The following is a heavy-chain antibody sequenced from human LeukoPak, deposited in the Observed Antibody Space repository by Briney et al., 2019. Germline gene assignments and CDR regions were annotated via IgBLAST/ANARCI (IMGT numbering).Heavy chain of an antibody. CDR1: GGYISGYY. D-gene: IGHD2/OR15-2a*01. J-gene: IGHJ4*02. Sequence: NTSETLSLTCTVSGGYISGYYWSWIRQPAGKGLDWIGRIYTSGSTNYNPSLQSRVTISVDKSKNLFSLKLNSVTAADTAVYFCARGLSFDSWGQGTLVTVSS. V-gene: IGHV4-4*07. CDR3: ARGLSFDS. CDR2: IYTSGST.